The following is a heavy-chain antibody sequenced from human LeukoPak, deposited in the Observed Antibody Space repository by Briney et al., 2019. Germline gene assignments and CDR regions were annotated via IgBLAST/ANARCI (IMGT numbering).Heavy chain of an antibody. CDR1: GYTFTSYG. CDR3: ARSPVLLWFGELSGFDY. V-gene: IGHV1-18*01. J-gene: IGHJ4*02. CDR2: ISAYNGNT. D-gene: IGHD3-10*01. Sequence: ASVKVSCKASGYTFTSYGISWVRQAPGQGLEWMGWISAYNGNTNYAQKLQGRVTMTTDTSTSTAYMELRSLRSDDTAVYYCARSPVLLWFGELSGFDYWGQGTLVTVSS.